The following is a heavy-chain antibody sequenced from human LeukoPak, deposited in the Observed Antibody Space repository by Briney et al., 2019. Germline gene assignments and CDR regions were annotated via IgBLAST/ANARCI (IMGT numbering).Heavy chain of an antibody. V-gene: IGHV3-48*04. CDR1: GFTFSSYN. CDR3: ARMNYVSSGWGAPFDD. CDR2: ISPSSTRI. D-gene: IGHD1-7*01. J-gene: IGHJ4*02. Sequence: GGSLRLSCAASGFTFSSYNMNWVRQAPGKGLEWVSYISPSSTRIDYAASVRGRFTISRDNAKSSLYLQVNSLRAEDTAVYYCARMNYVSSGWGAPFDDWGQGTLVTVSS.